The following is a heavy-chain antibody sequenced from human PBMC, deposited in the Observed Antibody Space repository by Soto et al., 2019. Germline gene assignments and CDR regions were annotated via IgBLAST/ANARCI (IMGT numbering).Heavy chain of an antibody. CDR2: IYFSGGT. CDR3: ARGTTGTSYFFDY. CDR1: GGSISNYY. D-gene: IGHD2-8*02. V-gene: IGHV4-59*01. Sequence: PSETLSLTCTVSGGSISNYYWSWIRQPPGKGLEWIGYIYFSGGTNYNPSLKSRVTISIDTSKNQFSLKLTSVTAADTAVYYCARGTTGTSYFFDYWGQGTPVT. J-gene: IGHJ4*02.